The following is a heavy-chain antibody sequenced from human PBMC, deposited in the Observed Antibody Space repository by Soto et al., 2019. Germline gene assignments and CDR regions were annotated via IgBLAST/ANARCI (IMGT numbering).Heavy chain of an antibody. J-gene: IGHJ4*02. CDR2: IYYSGST. Sequence: SETLSLTCTVSGGSISSGGYYWSWIRQHPGKGLEWIGYIYYSGSTYYNPSLKSRVTISVDTSKNQFSLKLSSVTAADTAVYYCARGRGAYGGNSFSPFDYWGQGTLVTVSS. D-gene: IGHD2-15*01. CDR3: ARGRGAYGGNSFSPFDY. CDR1: GGSISSGGYY. V-gene: IGHV4-31*03.